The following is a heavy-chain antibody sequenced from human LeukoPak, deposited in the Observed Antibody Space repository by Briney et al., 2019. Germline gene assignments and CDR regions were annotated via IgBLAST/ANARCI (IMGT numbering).Heavy chain of an antibody. J-gene: IGHJ4*02. CDR2: IYYSGST. D-gene: IGHD3-10*01. CDR3: ARVGYYGSGNDY. CDR1: GGSISSYY. V-gene: IGHV4-59*01. Sequence: SETLSLTCTVSGGSISSYYWSWIRQPPGKGLEWIGYIYYSGSTNYNPSLKSRVTISVDTSKNQFSLKLSSVTAADTAVYYCARVGYYGSGNDYWGQGTLVTVSS.